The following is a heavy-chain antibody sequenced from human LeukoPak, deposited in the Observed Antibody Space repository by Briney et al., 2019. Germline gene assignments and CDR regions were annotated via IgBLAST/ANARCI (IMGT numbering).Heavy chain of an antibody. Sequence: PSQTLSLTCTVSGGSLSSGGYCWSWLRQDPGKGLEWIGYIYYTGSTFCNPSLKSRVTISVDTSKNQFSLKLSSVTAADTAVYYCARGSPEDAFDIWGQGTMVTVSS. CDR1: GGSLSSGGYC. J-gene: IGHJ3*02. CDR3: ARGSPEDAFDI. CDR2: IYYTGST. V-gene: IGHV4-31*03. D-gene: IGHD1-14*01.